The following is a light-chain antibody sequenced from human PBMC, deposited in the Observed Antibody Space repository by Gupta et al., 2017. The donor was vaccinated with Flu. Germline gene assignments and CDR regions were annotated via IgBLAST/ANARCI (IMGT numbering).Light chain of an antibody. CDR2: LGS. CDR3: RQSLQTPGT. Sequence: DIVMTQSPLSLPVTPGEPASISCRSSQSLLHSNGYNYLDWYLQKPGQSPQLLIYLGSNRASGVPDRFSGSGSGTXFTLKIXRVEAEDVGVYYCRQSLQTPGTFGXGTRLEIK. J-gene: IGKJ5*01. CDR1: QSLLHSNGYNY. V-gene: IGKV2-28*01.